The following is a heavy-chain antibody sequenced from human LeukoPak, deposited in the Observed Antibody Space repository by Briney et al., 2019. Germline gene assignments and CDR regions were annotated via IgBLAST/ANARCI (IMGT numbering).Heavy chain of an antibody. D-gene: IGHD6-6*01. CDR3: AREADGSSSTYMDV. J-gene: IGHJ6*03. V-gene: IGHV1-69*05. CDR2: IIPIFGTA. CDR1: GGTFSSYA. Sequence: ASVKASCKASGGTFSSYAISWVRQAPGQGLEWMGGIIPIFGTANYAQKFQGRVTITTDESTSTAYMELSSLRSEDTAVYYCAREADGSSSTYMDVWGKGTTVTVSS.